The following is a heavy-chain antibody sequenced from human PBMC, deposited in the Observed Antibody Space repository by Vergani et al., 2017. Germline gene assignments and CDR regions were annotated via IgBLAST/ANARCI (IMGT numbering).Heavy chain of an antibody. CDR3: ARERDAFDI. CDR1: GFTFSSYA. V-gene: IGHV3-30*01. Sequence: QVQLVESGGGVVQPGRSLRLSCAASGFTFSSYAMHWVRQAPGKGLEWVAVISYDGSNKYYADSVKGRFTISRDNFKNTLYLQMNSRRAEDTAVYYCARERDAFDIWGQGTMVTVSS. J-gene: IGHJ3*02. CDR2: ISYDGSNK.